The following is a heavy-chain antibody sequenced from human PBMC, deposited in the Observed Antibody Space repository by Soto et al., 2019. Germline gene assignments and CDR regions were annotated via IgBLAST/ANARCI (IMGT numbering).Heavy chain of an antibody. CDR2: TYYRSKWYN. V-gene: IGHV6-1*01. CDR3: ASSTMVRGVITRFDY. J-gene: IGHJ4*02. D-gene: IGHD3-10*01. Sequence: SQTLSLTCAISGDSVSSNSAAWNWIRQSLSRGLEWLGRTYYRSKWYNDYAVSVKSRITINPDTSKNQFSLQLNSVTPEDTAVYYCASSTMVRGVITRFDYWGQGTLVTVSS. CDR1: GDSVSSNSAA.